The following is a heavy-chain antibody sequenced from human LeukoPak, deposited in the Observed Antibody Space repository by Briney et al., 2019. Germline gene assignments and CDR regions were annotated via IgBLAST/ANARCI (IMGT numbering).Heavy chain of an antibody. CDR1: GGSISSSNW. CDR3: ARRSIFILSRGYYFDY. J-gene: IGHJ4*02. D-gene: IGHD3-9*01. Sequence: SETLSLTCAVSGGSISSSNWWSWVRQPPGKGLEWIGEIYHSGSTNYNPSLKSRVTISVDKSKNQFSLKLSSVTAADTAVYYCARRSIFILSRGYYFDYWGQGTLVTVSS. CDR2: IYHSGST. V-gene: IGHV4-4*02.